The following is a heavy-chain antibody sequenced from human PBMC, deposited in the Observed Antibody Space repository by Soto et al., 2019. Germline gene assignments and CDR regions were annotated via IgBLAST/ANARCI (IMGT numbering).Heavy chain of an antibody. CDR3: ARRRAGAKDEYNAYYFYSLDV. D-gene: IGHD1-1*01. J-gene: IGHJ6*02. CDR2: IDPSDSYT. V-gene: IGHV5-10-1*01. CDR1: GYSFTSHW. Sequence: PGESLKISCQGSGYSFTSHWITWVRQTPGKGLEWMGTIDPSDSYTNYSPSFQGRVTISANRSISTAFLQWSSLEASDTAIYYGARRRAGAKDEYNAYYFYSLDVWGQGTTVTVSS.